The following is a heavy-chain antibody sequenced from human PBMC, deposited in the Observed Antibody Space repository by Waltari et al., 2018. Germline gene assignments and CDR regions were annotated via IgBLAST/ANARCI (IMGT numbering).Heavy chain of an antibody. J-gene: IGHJ3*01. V-gene: IGHV1-69-2*01. Sequence: EVQLLQSGAEVKKPGTPLKLSCTVSGDPFPDRYTPWIQQAPGKGLQWMGLLDPEDGQAVYAEKFQGRVTMTADTSIHTAYMELTSLTSEDTAFYYCAAALGGGISASRPFHFWGQGTMITVSS. CDR3: AAALGGGISASRPFHF. D-gene: IGHD3-10*01. CDR1: GDPFPDRY. CDR2: LDPEDGQA.